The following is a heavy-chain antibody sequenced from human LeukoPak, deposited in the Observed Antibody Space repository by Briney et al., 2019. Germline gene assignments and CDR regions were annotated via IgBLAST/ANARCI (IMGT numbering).Heavy chain of an antibody. CDR3: ARDSSGNDY. D-gene: IGHD3-10*01. J-gene: IGHJ4*02. V-gene: IGHV3-7*01. CDR1: GLTFSTYW. Sequence: GGSLRLSCAASGLTFSTYWMSWVRQAPGKGLEWVANIKQDGSEKYYVDSVKGRFTISRDNAKNSLYLQMNSLRAEDTAAYYCARDSSGNDYWGQGTLVTVSS. CDR2: IKQDGSEK.